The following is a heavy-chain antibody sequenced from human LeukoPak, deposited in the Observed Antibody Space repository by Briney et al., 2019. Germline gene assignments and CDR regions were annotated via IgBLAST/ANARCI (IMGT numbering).Heavy chain of an antibody. Sequence: SETLSLTCTVSGGSISTYYWSWIRQPPGKGLKWIGYIYYSGSTNYNPSLKSRVTISIDTSKNQFSLKLSSVTAADTAVYYCARGNWEVITPDYWGQGTLVTVSS. CDR1: GGSISTYY. V-gene: IGHV4-59*01. J-gene: IGHJ4*02. CDR3: ARGNWEVITPDY. D-gene: IGHD3-22*01. CDR2: IYYSGST.